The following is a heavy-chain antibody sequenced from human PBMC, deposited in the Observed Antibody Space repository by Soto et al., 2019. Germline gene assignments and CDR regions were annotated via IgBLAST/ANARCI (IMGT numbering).Heavy chain of an antibody. Sequence: PGESLKISCKGSGYSFTSYWIDWVRQMPGKGLEWMGRIDPSDSYTNYSPSFQGHVTISADKSISTAYLQWSSLKASDTAMYYCARTSMQSRGYSYGHGGMDVWGQGTTVTDSS. CDR2: IDPSDSYT. CDR3: ARTSMQSRGYSYGHGGMDV. V-gene: IGHV5-10-1*01. J-gene: IGHJ6*02. CDR1: GYSFTSYW. D-gene: IGHD5-18*01.